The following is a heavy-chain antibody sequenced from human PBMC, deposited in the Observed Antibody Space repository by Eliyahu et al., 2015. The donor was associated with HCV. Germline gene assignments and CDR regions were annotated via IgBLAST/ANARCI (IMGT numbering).Heavy chain of an antibody. Sequence: QVQLQQWGAGLLKPSETLSLTCAVYGGSFSGYYWSWIRQPPGKGLEWIGEINHSGSTNYNPSLKSRVTISVDTSKNQFSLKLSSVTAADTAVYYCARPRGYRGKDDYWGQGTLVTVSS. CDR1: GGSFSGYY. CDR3: ARPRGYRGKDDY. V-gene: IGHV4-34*01. D-gene: IGHD5-12*01. J-gene: IGHJ4*02. CDR2: INHSGST.